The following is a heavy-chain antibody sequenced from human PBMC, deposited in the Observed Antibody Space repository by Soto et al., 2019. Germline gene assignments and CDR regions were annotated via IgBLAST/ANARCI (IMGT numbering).Heavy chain of an antibody. CDR2: IYYSGST. CDR3: ARSALPVYYYDSSGNYNWFDP. J-gene: IGHJ5*02. Sequence: SETLSLTCSVSGGSISSGGYYWSWIRQHPGKGLEWIGYIYYSGSTYYNPSLKSRVTISVDTSKNQFSLKLSSVTAADTAVYYCARSALPVYYYDSSGNYNWFDPWGQGTLVTVSS. CDR1: GGSISSGGYY. D-gene: IGHD3-22*01. V-gene: IGHV4-31*03.